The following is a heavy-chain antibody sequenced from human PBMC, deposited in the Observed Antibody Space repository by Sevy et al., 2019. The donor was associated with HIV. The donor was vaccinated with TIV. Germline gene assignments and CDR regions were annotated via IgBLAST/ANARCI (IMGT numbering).Heavy chain of an antibody. CDR1: GFTFSSYA. D-gene: IGHD6-13*01. CDR2: ISYDGSNK. J-gene: IGHJ6*02. V-gene: IGHV3-30*04. CDR3: ARESAFIAAAGTGHYYYGMDV. Sequence: GGSLRLSCAASGFTFSSYAMHWVRQAPGKGLEWVAVISYDGSNKYYADSVKGRFTISRDNSKNTLYLQMNSLRAEDTAVYYCARESAFIAAAGTGHYYYGMDVSGQGTTVTVSS.